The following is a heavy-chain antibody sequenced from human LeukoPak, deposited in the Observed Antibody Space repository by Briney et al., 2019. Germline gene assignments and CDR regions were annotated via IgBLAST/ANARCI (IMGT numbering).Heavy chain of an antibody. V-gene: IGHV4-34*01. Sequence: PSETLSLTCAVYGGSFSGYYWSWIRQPPGKGLEWIGEINRSGSTNYNPSLKSRVTISVDTSKNQFSLKLSSVTAADTAVYYCARVLGYDAFDIWGQGTMVTVSS. CDR2: INRSGST. J-gene: IGHJ3*02. D-gene: IGHD3-3*02. CDR3: ARVLGYDAFDI. CDR1: GGSFSGYY.